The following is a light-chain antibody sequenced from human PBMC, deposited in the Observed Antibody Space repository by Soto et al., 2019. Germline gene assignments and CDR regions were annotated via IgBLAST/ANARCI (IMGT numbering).Light chain of an antibody. Sequence: EIAMTQSPVTLSASPGERVTLSCRASQSVNINLAWYQQRPGQAPRVLIYGASNRASGIPDRFSGSWSGTDFTRTISSLEPYDCALYYCQQYKDWPPLTFGGGTRVEIK. J-gene: IGKJ4*01. CDR1: QSVNIN. CDR2: GAS. V-gene: IGKV3D-15*01. CDR3: QQYKDWPPLT.